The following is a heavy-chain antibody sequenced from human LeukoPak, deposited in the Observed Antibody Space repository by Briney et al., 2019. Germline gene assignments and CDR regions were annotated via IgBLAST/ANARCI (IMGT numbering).Heavy chain of an antibody. V-gene: IGHV3-11*05. CDR2: ISSSSTYT. D-gene: IGHD3-22*01. J-gene: IGHJ4*02. Sequence: PGGSLRLSCAASGFAFSDYYMTWIRQAPGKGLEWVSYISSSSTYTNYADSVKGRFTISRDNAKNSLYLQMNSLRAEDTAVYFCARDPNQYYSDDSGPYYFDSWGQGTLVTVSP. CDR1: GFAFSDYY. CDR3: ARDPNQYYSDDSGPYYFDS.